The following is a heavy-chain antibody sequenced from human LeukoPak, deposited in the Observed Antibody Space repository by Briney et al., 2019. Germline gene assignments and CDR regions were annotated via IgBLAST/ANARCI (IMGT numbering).Heavy chain of an antibody. V-gene: IGHV7-4-1*02. J-gene: IGHJ4*02. CDR2: INPNTWNP. D-gene: IGHD2-21*01. CDR3: TRDGWGYCGNPKWFDY. Sequence: SSVNVSFKASGYTFTNYPLNWLRQPPAQGLDWMGWINPNTWNPTYPQCFTRRFVFSLDTSLSTAYLHITTLKATYTAVYYFTRDGWGYCGNPKWFDYWGQGKLVTVSS. CDR1: GYTFTNYP.